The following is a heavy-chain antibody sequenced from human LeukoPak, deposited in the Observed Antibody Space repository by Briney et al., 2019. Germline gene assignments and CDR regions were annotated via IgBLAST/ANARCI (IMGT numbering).Heavy chain of an antibody. D-gene: IGHD6-19*01. J-gene: IGHJ4*02. CDR1: GGSISSGSYY. CDR2: IYTSGST. V-gene: IGHV4-61*02. Sequence: PSQTLSLTCTVSGGSISSGSYYWSWIRQPAGKGLEWIGRIYTSGSTNYNPSLKSRVTISVDTSKNQFSLKLSSVTAADTAVYYCARGSGWIDYWGQGTLVTVSS. CDR3: ARGSGWIDY.